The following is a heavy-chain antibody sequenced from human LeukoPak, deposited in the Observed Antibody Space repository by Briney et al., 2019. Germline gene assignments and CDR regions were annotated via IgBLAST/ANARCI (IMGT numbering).Heavy chain of an antibody. CDR1: GGSFSGYY. J-gene: IGHJ6*03. CDR2: INHSGST. Sequence: ETLSLTCAVYGGSFSGYYWSWIRQPPGKGLEWIGEINHSGSTNYNPSLKSRVTISVDTSKNQFSLKLSSVTAADTAAYYCARLTDCSSTSCYGDYYYYMDVWGKGTTVTISS. CDR3: ARLTDCSSTSCYGDYYYYMDV. D-gene: IGHD2-2*01. V-gene: IGHV4-34*01.